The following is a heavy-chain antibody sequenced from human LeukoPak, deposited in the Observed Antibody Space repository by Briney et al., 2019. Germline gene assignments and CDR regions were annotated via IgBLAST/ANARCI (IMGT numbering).Heavy chain of an antibody. V-gene: IGHV1-69-2*01. J-gene: IGHJ5*02. CDR3: ATGENGYNENWFDP. CDR1: GFTFTDYY. D-gene: IGHD5-24*01. Sequence: ASVKVSCKASGFTFTDYYMHWVQQAPGKGLEWMGRVDPEDGETIYAEKFQGRVTINADTSTDTTYMEPSSLRSEDTAVYYCATGENGYNENWFDPWGQGTLVTVSS. CDR2: VDPEDGET.